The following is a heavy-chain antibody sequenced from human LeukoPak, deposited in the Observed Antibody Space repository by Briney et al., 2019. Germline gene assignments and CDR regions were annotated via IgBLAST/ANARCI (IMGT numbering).Heavy chain of an antibody. Sequence: GGSLRLSCAASGFTFSHYAMSWVRQAPGKGLERVSGISGSGSDTFYADSVKGRFTISRDNSKNTLYLQMSSLRAEDTAVYYCANDIIVAAGYEYFQHWGQGTLVSVSS. V-gene: IGHV3-23*01. J-gene: IGHJ1*01. CDR2: ISGSGSDT. CDR3: ANDIIVAAGYEYFQH. D-gene: IGHD6-13*01. CDR1: GFTFSHYA.